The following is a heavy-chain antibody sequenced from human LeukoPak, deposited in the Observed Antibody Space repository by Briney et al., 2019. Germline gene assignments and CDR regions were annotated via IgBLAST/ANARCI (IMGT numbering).Heavy chain of an antibody. CDR2: IYYSGST. J-gene: IGHJ5*02. CDR3: ARRRIAVAGTGWFDP. CDR1: GYSISSGYY. D-gene: IGHD6-19*01. V-gene: IGHV4-38-2*02. Sequence: SETLSLTCTVSGYSISSGYYWGWIRQPPGKGLEWIGSIYYSGSTYYNPSLKSRVTISVDTSKNRFSLKLSSVTAADTAVYYCARRRIAVAGTGWFDPWGQGTLVTVSS.